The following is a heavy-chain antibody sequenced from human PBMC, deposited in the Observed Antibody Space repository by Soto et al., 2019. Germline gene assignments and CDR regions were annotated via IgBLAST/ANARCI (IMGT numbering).Heavy chain of an antibody. CDR1: GYIFSDYG. Sequence: QVQVMQSGAEVKKPGDSVKVSCKTSGYIFSDYGINWVRQAPGQGLEWMGWISGYSGNANLAQKFQGRVTMTTDKTTRTAYLELRRLTSDATAVYYCAKRTSGTTWGESDYWGQGPLVTVSS. CDR3: AKRTSGTTWGESDY. J-gene: IGHJ4*02. V-gene: IGHV1-18*04. CDR2: ISGYSGNA. D-gene: IGHD4-17*01.